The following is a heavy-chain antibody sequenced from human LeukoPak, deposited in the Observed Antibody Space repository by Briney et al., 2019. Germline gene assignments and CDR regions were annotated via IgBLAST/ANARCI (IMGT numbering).Heavy chain of an antibody. D-gene: IGHD1-1*01. Sequence: PGGSLRLSCVASGLTLSNHGMHWVRQAPGKGLEWVAFIRYDGSNTYYADSVRGRFTISRDNSRNTLYLQMDSLRPEDTAVYYCAKPEGTDYWGQGTLVTVSS. CDR3: AKPEGTDY. V-gene: IGHV3-30*02. J-gene: IGHJ4*02. CDR2: IRYDGSNT. CDR1: GLTLSNHG.